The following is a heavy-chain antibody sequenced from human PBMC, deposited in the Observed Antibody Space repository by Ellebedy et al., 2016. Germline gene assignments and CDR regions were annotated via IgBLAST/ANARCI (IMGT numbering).Heavy chain of an antibody. J-gene: IGHJ2*01. V-gene: IGHV2-5*02. CDR3: AHRQGYSSGWFLYWYFDL. D-gene: IGHD6-19*01. CDR2: IYWDDDK. Sequence: SGPTLVKPTQTLTLTCTFSGFSLSTSGVGVGWIRQPPGKALEWLALIYWDDDKRYSPSLKSRLTITKDTSKNQVVLTMTNMDPVDTATYYCAHRQGYSSGWFLYWYFDLWGRGTLVTVSS. CDR1: GFSLSTSGVG.